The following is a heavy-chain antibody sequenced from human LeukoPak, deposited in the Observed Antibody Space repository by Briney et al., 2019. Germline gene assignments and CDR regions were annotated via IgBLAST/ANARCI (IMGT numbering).Heavy chain of an antibody. CDR1: GFTFDDYS. CDR3: AKDRTYSAYAALDY. J-gene: IGHJ4*02. V-gene: IGHV3-9*01. Sequence: GRSLRLSCAASGFTFDDYSMHWVRQAPGKGLEWVTGISWNSGSAGYADSVKGRFTISRDSAKNSLYLQMNSLRTEDTALYYCAKDRTYSAYAALDYWGQGTLVTVSS. D-gene: IGHD5-12*01. CDR2: ISWNSGSA.